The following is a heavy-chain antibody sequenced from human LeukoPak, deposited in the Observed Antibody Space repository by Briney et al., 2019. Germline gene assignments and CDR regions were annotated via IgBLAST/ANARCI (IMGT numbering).Heavy chain of an antibody. CDR2: INPSGGST. V-gene: IGHV1-46*01. CDR3: ARGRSSGSYYYYYYYMDV. D-gene: IGHD1-26*01. CDR1: GYTFTSYY. Sequence: GASVKVSCKASGYTFTSYYMHWVRQAPGQGLEWMGIINPSGGSTSYAQKFQGRVTMTRDTSTSTAYMELRSLRSDDTAVYYCARGRSSGSYYYYYYYMDVWGKGTTVTVSS. J-gene: IGHJ6*03.